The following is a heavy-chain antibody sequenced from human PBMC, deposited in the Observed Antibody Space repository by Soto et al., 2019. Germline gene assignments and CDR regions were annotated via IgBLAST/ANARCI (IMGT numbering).Heavy chain of an antibody. CDR1: SGSISSSNW. CDR2: IYHSGST. CDR3: ARVSAGLHYYVDY. Sequence: QVQLQESCPGLVKPSGTLSLTCAVSSGSISSSNWWGWVRQPPGKGLEWSGEIYHSGSTNYNPSLKSRVTISVDKSKNQFSLKLSSVTAADTAVYYCARVSAGLHYYVDYWGQGSLVIVSS. J-gene: IGHJ4*02. D-gene: IGHD5-18*01. V-gene: IGHV4-4*02.